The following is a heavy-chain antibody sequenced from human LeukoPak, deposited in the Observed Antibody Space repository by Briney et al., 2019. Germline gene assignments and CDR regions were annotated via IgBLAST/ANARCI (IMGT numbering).Heavy chain of an antibody. CDR1: GYTFTCYY. CDR3: ARVVAVGARDY. D-gene: IGHD1-26*01. V-gene: IGHV1-2*02. CDR2: INPNSGGT. J-gene: IGHJ4*02. Sequence: ASVKVSCTASGYTFTCYYMHWVRQAPGQRLEWMGWINPNSGGTNYAQKFQGRVTMTRDTSISTAYMELSRLRSDDTAVYYCARVVAVGARDYWGQGTLVTVSS.